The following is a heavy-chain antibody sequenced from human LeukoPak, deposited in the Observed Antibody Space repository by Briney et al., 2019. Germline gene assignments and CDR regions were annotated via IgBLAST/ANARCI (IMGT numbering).Heavy chain of an antibody. J-gene: IGHJ6*02. CDR1: KFIFTTYT. CDR2: ISRGGGST. CDR3: AKDSYALAV. V-gene: IGHV3-23*01. Sequence: GGSLRLSCAVSKFIFTTYTMTWVRQAPGKGLEWVSSISRGGGSTYYADSVKGRFIISRDSSENTVYLQMSSLRAEDPAVYYCAKDSYALAVWGQGTTVSVSS. D-gene: IGHD6-6*01.